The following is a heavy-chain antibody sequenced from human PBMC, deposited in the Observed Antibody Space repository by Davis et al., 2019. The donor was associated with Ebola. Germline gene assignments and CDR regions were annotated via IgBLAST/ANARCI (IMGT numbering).Heavy chain of an antibody. V-gene: IGHV1-2*02. CDR2: INPKSGGT. CDR3: ARGTGYSSGWYGMRDHNWFDP. CDR1: GYTFIDNY. D-gene: IGHD6-19*01. Sequence: AASVKVSCKASGYTFIDNYIHWMRQAPGQGPEWMGWINPKSGGTKYAQRFQGRVTMTRDTSISTAYMELSRLRSDDTAVYYCARGTGYSSGWYGMRDHNWFDPWGQGTLVTVSS. J-gene: IGHJ5*02.